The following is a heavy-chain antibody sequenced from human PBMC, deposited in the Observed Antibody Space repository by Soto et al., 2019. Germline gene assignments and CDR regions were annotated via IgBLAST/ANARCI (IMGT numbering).Heavy chain of an antibody. Sequence: GESVKIAGKGSGYSFTSYCISWVLQMPWKGLEWMGRIDPSDSYTNYSPSFQGHVTISADKSISTAYLQWSSLKASDTAMYYCARLPWYDSSGPSGVDYWGQGTLVTVSS. CDR2: IDPSDSYT. CDR1: GYSFTSYC. D-gene: IGHD3-22*01. J-gene: IGHJ4*02. CDR3: ARLPWYDSSGPSGVDY. V-gene: IGHV5-10-1*01.